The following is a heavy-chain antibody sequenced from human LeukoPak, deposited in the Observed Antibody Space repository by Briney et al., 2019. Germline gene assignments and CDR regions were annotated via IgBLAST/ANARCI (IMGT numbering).Heavy chain of an antibody. Sequence: SETLSLTCTVSGGSISSYYWSWIRQPPGKGLEWIGYIYYSGSTNYNPSLKSRVTISVDTSKNQFSLKLSSVTAADTAVYYCARENGEYSSPDYWGQGTLVTVSS. CDR1: GGSISSYY. CDR3: ARENGEYSSPDY. J-gene: IGHJ4*02. CDR2: IYYSGST. D-gene: IGHD6-6*01. V-gene: IGHV4-59*01.